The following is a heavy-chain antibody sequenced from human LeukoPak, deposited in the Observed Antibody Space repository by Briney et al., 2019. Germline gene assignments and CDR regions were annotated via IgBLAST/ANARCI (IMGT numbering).Heavy chain of an antibody. J-gene: IGHJ4*02. Sequence: GGSLRLSCAASGFTFSSYEMHWVRQAPGKGLEWVSAISGSGGSTYYADSVKGRFTVSRDNSKNTLYLQMNSLRAEDTAVYYCVRGAYSSSWLNFDYWGQGTLVTVSS. D-gene: IGHD6-13*01. CDR3: VRGAYSSSWLNFDY. CDR1: GFTFSSYE. V-gene: IGHV3-23*01. CDR2: ISGSGGST.